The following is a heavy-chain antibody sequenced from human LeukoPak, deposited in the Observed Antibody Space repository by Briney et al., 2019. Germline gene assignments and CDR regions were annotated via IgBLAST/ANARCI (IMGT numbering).Heavy chain of an antibody. V-gene: IGHV3-23*01. D-gene: IGHD3-9*01. CDR1: GFTFSSYA. J-gene: IGHJ4*02. CDR3: AKGPRLYDILPGPFDY. CDR2: ISGSGGST. Sequence: QPGGSLRLSCAASGFTFSSYAMSWVRQAPGKGLEWVSAISGSGGSTYYADSVKGRFTISRDNSKNTLYLQMNSLRAEDTAVYYWAKGPRLYDILPGPFDYWGQGTLVAVSS.